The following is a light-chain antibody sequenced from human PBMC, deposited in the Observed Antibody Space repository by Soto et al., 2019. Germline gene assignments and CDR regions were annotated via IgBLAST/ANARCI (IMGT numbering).Light chain of an antibody. J-gene: IGKJ1*01. CDR2: AAS. Sequence: NHITQSPASVSASVGDRITITCRASRDIGSDLSWYQQKPGKAPTLLIYAASNLQSGVPSRFRGSRSGTEFTLTVSSLQPEDFAVYYSQQRSNRPRRFGQGTKVDIK. CDR3: QQRSNRPRR. CDR1: RDIGSD. V-gene: IGKV1-6*01.